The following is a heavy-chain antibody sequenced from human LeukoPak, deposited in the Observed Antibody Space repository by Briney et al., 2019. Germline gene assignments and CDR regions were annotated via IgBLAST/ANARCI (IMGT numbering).Heavy chain of an antibody. D-gene: IGHD6-19*01. CDR2: ISGSGGST. CDR3: AKDEDSSGWYVWFDP. Sequence: GGSLRLSCAASGFTFSSYAMSWVRQAPGKGLEWVSAISGSGGSTYYADSVKGRSTISRDNSKNTLYLQMNSLRAEDTAVYYCAKDEDSSGWYVWFDPWGQGTLVTVSS. J-gene: IGHJ5*02. CDR1: GFTFSSYA. V-gene: IGHV3-23*01.